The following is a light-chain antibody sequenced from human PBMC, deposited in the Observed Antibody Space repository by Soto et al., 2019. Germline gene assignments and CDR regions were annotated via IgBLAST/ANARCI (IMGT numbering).Light chain of an antibody. CDR3: SSYAGSNNF. CDR1: SSDVGGYNY. V-gene: IGLV2-8*01. CDR2: EVT. Sequence: QSVLTQPPSASXSPGQSVTIXCTGTSSDVGGYNYVSWYQQHPGKAPKLMIYEVTKRPSGVPDRFSGSKSGNTASLTVSGLQADDEADYYCSSYAGSNNFFGGGTKLTVL. J-gene: IGLJ2*01.